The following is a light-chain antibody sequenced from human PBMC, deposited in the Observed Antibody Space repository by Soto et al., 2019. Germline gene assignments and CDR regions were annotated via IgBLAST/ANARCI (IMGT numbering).Light chain of an antibody. CDR1: QSVSSNY. J-gene: IGKJ1*01. V-gene: IGKV3-20*01. CDR2: GAS. CDR3: QQYSSSGT. Sequence: EIVLTQSPGTLSLSPGERATLSCRASQSVSSNYLSWYQQKPGQAPRLLIYGASNRATGIPNRFSGSGSGTDFTLTISRLEPDDFADYYCQQYSSSGTFGQGTKVDIK.